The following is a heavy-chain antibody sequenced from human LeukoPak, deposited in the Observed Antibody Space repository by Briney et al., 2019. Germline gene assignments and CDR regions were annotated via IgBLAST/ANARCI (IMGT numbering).Heavy chain of an antibody. CDR2: IYTSGTT. Sequence: PSETLSLTCTVSGDSISSYHWTWIRQPAGKGLDWIGRIYTSGTTNYNPSLKSRVTISVDKSKNQFSLNLSSVTAADTAVYFCARDKQHSYGRYFDHWGQGTLVTVSS. CDR3: ARDKQHSYGRYFDH. CDR1: GDSISSYH. V-gene: IGHV4-4*07. J-gene: IGHJ4*02. D-gene: IGHD5-18*01.